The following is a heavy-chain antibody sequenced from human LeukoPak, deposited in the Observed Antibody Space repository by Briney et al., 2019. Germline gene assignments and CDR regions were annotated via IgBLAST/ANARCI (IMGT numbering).Heavy chain of an antibody. V-gene: IGHV1-8*01. CDR3: ARGGSSYNDEHEEFDY. CDR1: GYTFTSHD. J-gene: IGHJ4*02. Sequence: EASVKVSCKASGYTFTSHDINWVRQATGQGLEWMGWMNPNSGYTGYEQKFQGRVTMTRDTSTSTAYMELSSLRSEDTAVYYCARGGSSYNDEHEEFDYWGRGTVVTVSS. CDR2: MNPNSGYT. D-gene: IGHD3-22*01.